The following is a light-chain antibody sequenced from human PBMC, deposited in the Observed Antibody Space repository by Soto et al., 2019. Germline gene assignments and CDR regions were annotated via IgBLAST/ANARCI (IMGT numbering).Light chain of an antibody. CDR1: QSVRAY. J-gene: IGKJ4*01. V-gene: IGKV3-11*01. CDR3: QQRSSWPLT. Sequence: ERVMTQSPATLSVSPGERATLACRASQSVRAYLAWYQQKPGQAPRLLIYDASNRATGIPARFSGSGSGTDFTLTISSLEPEDFAVYYCQQRSSWPLTFGGGTKVDIK. CDR2: DAS.